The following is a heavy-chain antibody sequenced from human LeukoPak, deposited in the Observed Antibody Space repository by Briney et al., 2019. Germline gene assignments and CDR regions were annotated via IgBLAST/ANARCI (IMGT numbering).Heavy chain of an antibody. Sequence: PGGPLRLSCAASGFTFSDYYMSWIRQAPGQGLERVSYLSSSGSTIYYADSVKGRFTISRDNAKYSLYLQMNSLRAEETGVYYCARDSQVVVIREDYYGMDVWGQGTTVTVSS. J-gene: IGHJ6*02. CDR1: GFTFSDYY. CDR2: LSSSGSTI. D-gene: IGHD3-22*01. V-gene: IGHV3-11*01. CDR3: ARDSQVVVIREDYYGMDV.